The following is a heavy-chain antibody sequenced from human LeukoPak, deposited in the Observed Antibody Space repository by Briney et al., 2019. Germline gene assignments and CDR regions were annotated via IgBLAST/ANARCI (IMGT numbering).Heavy chain of an antibody. CDR1: GFTFSSYS. CDR3: AKDLTTSPYYFDY. CDR2: ISGSGGST. V-gene: IGHV3-23*01. Sequence: GGSLRLSCAASGFTFSSYSMNWVRQAPGKGLEWVSAISGSGGSTYYADSVKGRFTISRDNSKNTLYLQMNSLRAEDTAVYYCAKDLTTSPYYFDYWGQGTLVTVSS. J-gene: IGHJ4*02. D-gene: IGHD1-14*01.